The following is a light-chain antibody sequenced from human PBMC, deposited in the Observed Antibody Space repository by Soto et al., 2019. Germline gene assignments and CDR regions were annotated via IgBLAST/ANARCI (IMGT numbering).Light chain of an antibody. Sequence: IQMTQSPSSLSASVGDRVTISCLASQGISSYLAWYQQKPGKAPKLLIYAASTLQSGVPSRFSGSGSGTDFTLTISCLRSEDFATYDCQQYYSYPWTFGQGTKVDIK. CDR1: QGISSY. CDR2: AAS. J-gene: IGKJ1*01. CDR3: QQYYSYPWT. V-gene: IGKV1-8*01.